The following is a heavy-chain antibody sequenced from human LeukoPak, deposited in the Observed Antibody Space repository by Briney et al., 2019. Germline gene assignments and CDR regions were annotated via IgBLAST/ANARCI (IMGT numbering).Heavy chain of an antibody. CDR1: GFTVISNY. J-gene: IGHJ4*02. CDR3: ARDGSDYYDKRVPPGIN. Sequence: GGSLRLSCVASGFTVISNYMGWVRKAPGKGLEWVSVIYSDGSIHYTDSVKGRFTISRDNSKNTVFLQMNSLRADDTAVYYCARDGSDYYDKRVPPGINWGQGTLVTVSS. D-gene: IGHD3-22*01. V-gene: IGHV3-53*01. CDR2: IYSDGSI.